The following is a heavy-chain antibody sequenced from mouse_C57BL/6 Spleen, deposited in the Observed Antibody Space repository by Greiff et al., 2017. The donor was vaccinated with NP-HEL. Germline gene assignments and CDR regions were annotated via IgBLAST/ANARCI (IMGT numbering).Heavy chain of an antibody. J-gene: IGHJ4*01. Sequence: LVASGPGLVAPSQSLSITCPVSWFSFTSSCVSWVLQPPCKGLEWLGVLWGDGCTNYHSALISRLSISNDNSKSQVFLKLNSLQTDDTATYYCAKEKESNYETYYAMDYWGQGTSVTVSS. D-gene: IGHD2-5*01. CDR1: WFSFTSSC. CDR2: LWGDGCT. CDR3: AKEKESNYETYYAMDY. V-gene: IGHV2-3*01.